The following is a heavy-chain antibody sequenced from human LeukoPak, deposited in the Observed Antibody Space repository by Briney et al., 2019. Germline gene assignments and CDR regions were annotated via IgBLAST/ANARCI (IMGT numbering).Heavy chain of an antibody. V-gene: IGHV1-46*01. CDR1: GYTFTSHY. CDR3: ARVRGAVSDY. J-gene: IGHJ4*02. Sequence: ASVKVSCKASGYTFTSHYMHWVRQAPGQGLEWMGIINPSGGGTNYAQKFRGRVTMTRDTSTGTVYMELSSLTSEDTAVYYCARVRGAVSDYRGQGTLLTVSS. CDR2: INPSGGGT. D-gene: IGHD3-10*01.